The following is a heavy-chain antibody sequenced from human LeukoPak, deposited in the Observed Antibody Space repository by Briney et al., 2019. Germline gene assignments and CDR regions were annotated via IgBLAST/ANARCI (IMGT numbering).Heavy chain of an antibody. D-gene: IGHD1-26*01. V-gene: IGHV4-39*01. J-gene: IGHJ4*02. Sequence: NPSETLSLTCTVSGGSISSSSYYWGWIRQPPGKGLEWIGSIYYSGSTYYNPSLRSRVTISVDTSKNQFFLKVSSVTAADTAVYYCARRSYTGSAYYFDYWGQGTLVTVSS. CDR2: IYYSGST. CDR3: ARRSYTGSAYYFDY. CDR1: GGSISSSSYY.